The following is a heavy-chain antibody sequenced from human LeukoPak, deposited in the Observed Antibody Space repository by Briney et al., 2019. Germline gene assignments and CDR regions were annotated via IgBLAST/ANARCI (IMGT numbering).Heavy chain of an antibody. CDR1: GLTFRTYS. Sequence: PGGSLGLSCAASGLTFRTYSMSWVRLAQGKGLKWVSGISGSGANTYYADSVKGRFTISRDNSKNTLYLQMNSLRAEDTAVFYCAKYPASGGYFDYWGQGTLVTVSS. D-gene: IGHD6-13*01. CDR2: ISGSGANT. J-gene: IGHJ4*02. V-gene: IGHV3-23*01. CDR3: AKYPASGGYFDY.